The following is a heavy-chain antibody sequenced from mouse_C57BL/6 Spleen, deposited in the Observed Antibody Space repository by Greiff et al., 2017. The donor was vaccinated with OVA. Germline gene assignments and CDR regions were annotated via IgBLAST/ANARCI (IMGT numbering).Heavy chain of an antibody. D-gene: IGHD3-1*01. CDR1: GFNIKDSY. CDR3: ASALGLSWFAY. V-gene: IGHV14-2*01. J-gene: IGHJ3*01. CDR2: IDPEDGET. Sequence: VQLKESGAELVKPGASVKLSCTASGFNIKDSYMHWVKQRTDQGLEWIGRIDPEDGETKYAPKFQGKATITADTYSNTAYLQLSSLTSEDTAVYYCASALGLSWFAYWGQGTLVTVSA.